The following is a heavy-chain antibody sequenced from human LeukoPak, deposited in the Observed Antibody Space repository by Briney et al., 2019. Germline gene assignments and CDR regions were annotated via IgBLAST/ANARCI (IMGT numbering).Heavy chain of an antibody. D-gene: IGHD5-18*01. CDR3: ARPHIRGYSYGMDY. Sequence: QSGGSLRLSCAASGFTVSSNYMSWVRQAPGKGLEWVSVIHAGSSTYFEDSVKARFTISRDNSRNTLYLQMNSLRAEDTAVYYCARPHIRGYSYGMDYWGQGTLVTVSS. CDR2: IHAGSST. CDR1: GFTVSSNY. V-gene: IGHV3-66*04. J-gene: IGHJ4*02.